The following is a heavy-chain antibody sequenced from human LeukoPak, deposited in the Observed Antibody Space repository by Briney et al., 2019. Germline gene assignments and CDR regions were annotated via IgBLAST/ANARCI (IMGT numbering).Heavy chain of an antibody. D-gene: IGHD6-19*01. V-gene: IGHV3-53*01. CDR3: ARVLAAIALRDYHYVDV. CDR2: IYSRDVT. J-gene: IGHJ6*03. Sequence: GGSLRLSCAASGFSVSSNSMSWVRQAPGKGLECVSIIYSRDVTSYADSVKDRFTISRDSDKNTLFLQMDSLRSGDTAVYYCARVLAAIALRDYHYVDVWGKGTTVTVSS. CDR1: GFSVSSNS.